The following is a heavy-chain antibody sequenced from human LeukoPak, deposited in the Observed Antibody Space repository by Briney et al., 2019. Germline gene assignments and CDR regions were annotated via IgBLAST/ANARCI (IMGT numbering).Heavy chain of an antibody. CDR2: ISGNGGYT. CDR1: GFIFSSYA. CDR3: AKDRTMGYCSGGRCAYFDY. D-gene: IGHD2-15*01. Sequence: HTGGSLRLSCAASGFIFSSYAMSWVRQAPAKGLQWVSGISGNGGYTYYADSVKGRFTLSRDNSKNTLYLQMNRLRAEDTAVYYCAKDRTMGYCSGGRCAYFDYWGQGTLVTVSS. V-gene: IGHV3-23*01. J-gene: IGHJ4*02.